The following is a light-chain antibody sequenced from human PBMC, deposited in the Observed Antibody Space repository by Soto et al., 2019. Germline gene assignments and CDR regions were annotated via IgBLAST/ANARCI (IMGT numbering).Light chain of an antibody. J-gene: IGKJ3*01. V-gene: IGKV3-11*01. CDR2: DAS. Sequence: EIMMTQSPATLSVSPGERATLSFRATQSVSSYLAWYQQKPGQAPRLLIYDASNRATGIPARFSGSGSGTDFTLTISSLEPEDFAVYYCQQRSNWPRFTFGPGTKVDI. CDR3: QQRSNWPRFT. CDR1: QSVSSY.